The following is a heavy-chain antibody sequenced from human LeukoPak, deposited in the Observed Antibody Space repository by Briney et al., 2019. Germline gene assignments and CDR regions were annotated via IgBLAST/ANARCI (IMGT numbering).Heavy chain of an antibody. J-gene: IGHJ6*02. Sequence: GESLKISCKGSGYSFTSYWIGWVRQMPGKGLEWMGIIYPGDSDTRYSPSFQGQVTISADKSISTAHLQWSSLKASDTAMYYCARHGPVMIEGMDVWGQGTTVTVSS. CDR1: GYSFTSYW. CDR3: ARHGPVMIEGMDV. D-gene: IGHD2-21*01. CDR2: IYPGDSDT. V-gene: IGHV5-51*01.